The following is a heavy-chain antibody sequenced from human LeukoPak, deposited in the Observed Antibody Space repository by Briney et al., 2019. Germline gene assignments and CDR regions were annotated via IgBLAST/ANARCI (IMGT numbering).Heavy chain of an antibody. CDR2: IYYSGST. CDR1: GGSISSGGYY. CDR3: ARVCRGGGYSYGYCY. J-gene: IGHJ4*02. D-gene: IGHD5-18*01. V-gene: IGHV4-31*03. Sequence: SQTLSLTCTVSGGSISSGGYYWSWIRQHPGKGLEWIGYIYYSGSTYYNPSLKSRVTISVDTSKNQFSLKLSSVTAADTAVYYCARVCRGGGYSYGYCYWGQGTLVTVSS.